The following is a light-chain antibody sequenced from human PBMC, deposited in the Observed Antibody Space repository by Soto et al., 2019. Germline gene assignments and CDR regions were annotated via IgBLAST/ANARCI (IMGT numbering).Light chain of an antibody. CDR2: EVS. Sequence: THPAPGSGPPGRSIPFSGTGPSKNVGGYNYVSWYQQHLGKAPKLMIYEVSNRPSGISNRFSGSKSGNAASLTISGLQAEDEADYYCSSYTTSSTYVFGTGTKVTVL. CDR3: SSYTTSSTYV. J-gene: IGLJ1*01. V-gene: IGLV2-14*01. CDR1: SKNVGGYNY.